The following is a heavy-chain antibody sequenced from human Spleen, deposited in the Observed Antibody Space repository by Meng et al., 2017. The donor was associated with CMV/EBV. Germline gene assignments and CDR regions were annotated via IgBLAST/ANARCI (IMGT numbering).Heavy chain of an antibody. CDR1: GFTFNTYG. J-gene: IGHJ4*02. Sequence: GGSLRLSCAASGFTFNTYGMHWVRQAPGKGLEWVAFIQYTGRNRYYADSVKGRFTISRDNSKNTLCLQMNSLRAEDTALYYCAKALSGSYYPRGFDSWGQGTLVTVSS. V-gene: IGHV3-30*02. D-gene: IGHD1-26*01. CDR2: IQYTGRNR. CDR3: AKALSGSYYPRGFDS.